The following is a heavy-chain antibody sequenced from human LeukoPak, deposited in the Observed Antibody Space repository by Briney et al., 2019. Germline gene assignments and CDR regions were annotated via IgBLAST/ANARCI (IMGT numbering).Heavy chain of an antibody. J-gene: IGHJ4*02. Sequence: SETLSLTCTVSGGSISSYSWSWIRQPPGKGLECIGYIYDSGSTNYNPSLQSRVAISVDKSKNQFSLKLSYVTAADTAVYYCARLSHYFDSSGYYYVRFFDYWGQGTLVTVSS. V-gene: IGHV4-59*08. CDR1: GGSISSYS. CDR2: IYDSGST. CDR3: ARLSHYFDSSGYYYVRFFDY. D-gene: IGHD3-22*01.